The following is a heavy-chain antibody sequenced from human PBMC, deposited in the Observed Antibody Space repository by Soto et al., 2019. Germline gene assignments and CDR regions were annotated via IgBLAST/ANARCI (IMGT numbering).Heavy chain of an antibody. CDR3: ARVGTEDYGLQFDY. D-gene: IGHD4-17*01. CDR2: IIPVFGTA. V-gene: IGHV1-69*13. CDR1: GGTFSSYT. J-gene: IGHJ4*02. Sequence: GASVKVSCKASGGTFSSYTISWVRQAPGQGLEWMGGIIPVFGTANYAQKFQGRVTITADESTSTAYMELSSLRSEDTAVYYCARVGTEDYGLQFDYWGQGTLVTVS.